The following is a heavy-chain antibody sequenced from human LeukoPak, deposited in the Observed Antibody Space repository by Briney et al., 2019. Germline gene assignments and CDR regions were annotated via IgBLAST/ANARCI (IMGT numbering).Heavy chain of an antibody. Sequence: PGGSLRLSCAASGFTFSSYSMNWVRQAPGKGLEWVSSISSSSSYIYYADSVKGRFTISRDNAKNSLYLQMNSLRAEDTAVYYCARDLSWAGRRITIFGVVKALDPWGQGTLVTVSS. V-gene: IGHV3-21*01. CDR2: ISSSSSYI. CDR1: GFTFSSYS. D-gene: IGHD3-3*01. J-gene: IGHJ5*02. CDR3: ARDLSWAGRRITIFGVVKALDP.